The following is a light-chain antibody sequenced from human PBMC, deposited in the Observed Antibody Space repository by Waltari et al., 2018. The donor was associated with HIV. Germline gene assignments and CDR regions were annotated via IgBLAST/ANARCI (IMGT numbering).Light chain of an antibody. Sequence: DIVLTQSPDSLAVSLGERATINCRSSQSLLYSSNNKNYLAWYQQKPGQPPKLLFYWATTRESGVPDRFSGSGSGADFTLTISSLQAEDVAVYSCQQYYSSPYTFGQGIKLEIK. CDR1: QSLLYSSNNKNY. CDR3: QQYYSSPYT. J-gene: IGKJ2*01. CDR2: WAT. V-gene: IGKV4-1*01.